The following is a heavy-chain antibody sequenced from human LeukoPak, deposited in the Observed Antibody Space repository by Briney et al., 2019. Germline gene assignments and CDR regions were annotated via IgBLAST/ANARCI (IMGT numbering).Heavy chain of an antibody. J-gene: IGHJ4*02. CDR3: ARGPYSYGSELVDD. CDR2: IKQDGSEK. D-gene: IGHD5-18*01. Sequence: GGSLSLSCAASGFTFSSYWMSWVRQAPGKGLEWVANIKQDGSEKYYVDSVKGRFTISRDNAKNSLYLQMNSLRAEDTAVYYCARGPYSYGSELVDDWGQGTLVTVSS. V-gene: IGHV3-7*01. CDR1: GFTFSSYW.